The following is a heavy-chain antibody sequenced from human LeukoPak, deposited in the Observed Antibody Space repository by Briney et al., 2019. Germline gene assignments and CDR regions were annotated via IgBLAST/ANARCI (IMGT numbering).Heavy chain of an antibody. CDR1: GFTFSSYA. V-gene: IGHV3-23*01. CDR2: ISDSGGST. Sequence: SGGSLRLSCAASGFTFSSYAMSWVRQAAGKGLEWVSAISDSGGSTYYADSVKGRFTISRDNSKNTLYLQMNSLRAEDTAVYYCARDGYSFGHDFDYWGQGTLVTVSS. CDR3: ARDGYSFGHDFDY. J-gene: IGHJ4*02. D-gene: IGHD5-18*01.